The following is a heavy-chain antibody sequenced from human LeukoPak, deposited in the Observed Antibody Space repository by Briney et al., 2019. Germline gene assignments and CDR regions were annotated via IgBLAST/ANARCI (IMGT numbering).Heavy chain of an antibody. Sequence: GGSLRLSCAASGFTFSSYWMHWVRQAPGKGLVWVSRINSDGSSTSYADSVKGRFTISRDNAKNTLYLQMNSLRAEDTAVYYCARGEMDIVVVPAALFYYYGMDVWGQGTTVTVSS. V-gene: IGHV3-74*01. D-gene: IGHD2-2*03. CDR2: INSDGSST. CDR3: ARGEMDIVVVPAALFYYYGMDV. CDR1: GFTFSSYW. J-gene: IGHJ6*02.